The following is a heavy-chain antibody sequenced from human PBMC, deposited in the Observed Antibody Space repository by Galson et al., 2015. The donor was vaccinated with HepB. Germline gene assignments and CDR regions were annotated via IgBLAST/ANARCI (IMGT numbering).Heavy chain of an antibody. Sequence: SLRLSCAASGFTFSSYGMHWVRQAPGKGLEWVAVISYDGSNKYYADSVKGRFTISRDNSKNTLYLQMNSLRAEDTAVYYCAKDNWNYYDSSGYYSGVDYWGQGTLVTVSS. V-gene: IGHV3-30*18. CDR1: GFTFSSYG. CDR2: ISYDGSNK. D-gene: IGHD3-22*01. CDR3: AKDNWNYYDSSGYYSGVDY. J-gene: IGHJ4*02.